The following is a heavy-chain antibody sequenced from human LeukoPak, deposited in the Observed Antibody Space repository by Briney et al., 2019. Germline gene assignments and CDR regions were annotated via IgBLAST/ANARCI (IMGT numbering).Heavy chain of an antibody. J-gene: IGHJ4*02. Sequence: GGSLRLSCAASGFTFSSYWMSWVRQAPGKGLVWVSRIDTDASKRNYADSVKGRFTISRDNAKNTLYLQMNSLRAEDTAVYYCTRGLLGIDYWGQGTLVTVSS. D-gene: IGHD2-8*02. CDR3: TRGLLGIDY. CDR2: IDTDASKR. CDR1: GFTFSSYW. V-gene: IGHV3-74*01.